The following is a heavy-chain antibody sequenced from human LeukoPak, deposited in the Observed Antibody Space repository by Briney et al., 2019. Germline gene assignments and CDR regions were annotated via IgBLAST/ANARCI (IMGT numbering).Heavy chain of an antibody. CDR1: GFTFSSYS. J-gene: IGHJ4*02. V-gene: IGHV3-21*01. CDR3: AKMAWGYDFWSGYTFDY. Sequence: GGSLRLSCAASGFTFSSYSMNWVRQAPGKGLEWVSSISSSSSYIYYADSVKGRFTISRDNAKNSLYLQMNSLRAEDTAVYYCAKMAWGYDFWSGYTFDYWGQGTLVTVSS. CDR2: ISSSSSYI. D-gene: IGHD3-3*01.